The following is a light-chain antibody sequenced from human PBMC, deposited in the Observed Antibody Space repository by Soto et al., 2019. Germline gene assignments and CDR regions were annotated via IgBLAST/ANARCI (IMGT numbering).Light chain of an antibody. J-gene: IGKJ4*01. CDR2: AAS. V-gene: IGKV1-27*01. CDR1: QGIAPY. CDR3: QKYISAPLT. Sequence: DVQMTQSPSSLSASVGDRVTITCRASQGIAPYLAWFQQKPGKVPKLLIYAASTLQSGVPSRFSGSGSGTDFTLTISSLQPEDVATYYCQKYISAPLTFGGGTKVEIK.